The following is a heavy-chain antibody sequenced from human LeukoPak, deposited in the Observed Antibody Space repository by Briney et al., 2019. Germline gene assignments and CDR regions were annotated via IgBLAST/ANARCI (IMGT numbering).Heavy chain of an antibody. J-gene: IGHJ4*02. CDR3: AKDRVVATGIGEFDY. D-gene: IGHD6-13*01. CDR2: ISGSGDIT. CDR1: GFTVSRYA. Sequence: PGGSLRLSCAGSGFTVSRYAMSWVRQAPGKGLEWVSAISGSGDITYYADSVKGRFTISRDSSRNTLYLHMNSLRAEDTAVYYCAKDRVVATGIGEFDYWGQGTLVTVSS. V-gene: IGHV3-23*01.